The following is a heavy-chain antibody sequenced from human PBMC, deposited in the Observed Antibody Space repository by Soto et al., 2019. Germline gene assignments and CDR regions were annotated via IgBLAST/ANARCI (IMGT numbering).Heavy chain of an antibody. J-gene: IGHJ4*01. Sequence: GGSLRLSCAASGFTFSSYAMSWVRQAPGKGLEWVSAISGSGGSTYYADSVKGRFTISRDNSKNTLYLQMNSLRAEDTAVYFCSREFVVRGRPLGKDLWGQGTQVTVSS. V-gene: IGHV3-23*01. CDR3: SREFVVRGRPLGKDL. D-gene: IGHD3-10*01. CDR2: ISGSGGST. CDR1: GFTFSSYA.